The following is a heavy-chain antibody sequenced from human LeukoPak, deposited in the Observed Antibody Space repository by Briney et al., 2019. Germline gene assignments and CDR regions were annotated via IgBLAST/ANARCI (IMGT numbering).Heavy chain of an antibody. CDR2: INHSGST. D-gene: IGHD3-3*01. Sequence: SETLSLTCAVYGGSFSGYYWSWIRQPPGKGLEWVGEINHSGSTNYNPSLKSRVTISVATSKNQFSLKLSSVTAADTAVYYCARGYYDFWSGYPIRGNAFDIWGQGTMVTVSS. CDR1: GGSFSGYY. CDR3: ARGYYDFWSGYPIRGNAFDI. V-gene: IGHV4-34*01. J-gene: IGHJ3*02.